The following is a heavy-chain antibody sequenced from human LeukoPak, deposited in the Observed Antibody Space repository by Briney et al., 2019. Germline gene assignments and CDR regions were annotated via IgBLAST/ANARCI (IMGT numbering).Heavy chain of an antibody. CDR1: GVSISSYY. D-gene: IGHD2-15*01. CDR3: AKSDCSGGSCYQAPYWYFDL. V-gene: IGHV4-59*08. Sequence: SETLSLTCTVSGVSISSYYWSWLRQPPGKGLEWIGYIYYSGSTNYNPSLKSRVTISVDTSKNQFPLKLSSVTAAGTAVYYCAKSDCSGGSCYQAPYWYFDLWGRGTLVTVSS. CDR2: IYYSGST. J-gene: IGHJ2*01.